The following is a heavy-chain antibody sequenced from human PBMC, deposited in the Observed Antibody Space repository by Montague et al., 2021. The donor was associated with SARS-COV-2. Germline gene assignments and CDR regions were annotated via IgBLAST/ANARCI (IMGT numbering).Heavy chain of an antibody. J-gene: IGHJ4*02. CDR1: GYSFTSYW. CDR3: AKHRAYYGSGSPPNIDY. Sequence: QSGAAVKKPGESLRISCKGSGYSFTSYWISWVRQLPGKGLEWMGRIDPSDSYINYSPSFQGHVTISADKSISTAYLKWSSLKASDTAMYYCAKHRAYYGSGSPPNIDYWGQGTLVTVSS. D-gene: IGHD3-10*01. CDR2: IDPSDSYI. V-gene: IGHV5-10-1*01.